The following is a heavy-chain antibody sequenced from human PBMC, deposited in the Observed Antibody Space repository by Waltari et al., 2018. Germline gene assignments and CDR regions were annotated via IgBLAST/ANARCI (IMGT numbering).Heavy chain of an antibody. V-gene: IGHV3-53*01. CDR2: IYSGGST. CDR1: GFTVSNNY. D-gene: IGHD5-18*01. J-gene: IGHJ6*02. CDR3: ARGDSNLQLWLRGDYYYGMDV. Sequence: EVQLVESGGGLIQPGGSLSLSCVASGFTVSNNYMSWVRQAPGKGLEWVSVIYSGGSTYYADSVKGRVTISVDTSKNQFSLKLSSVTAADTAVYYCARGDSNLQLWLRGDYYYGMDVWGQGTTVTVSS.